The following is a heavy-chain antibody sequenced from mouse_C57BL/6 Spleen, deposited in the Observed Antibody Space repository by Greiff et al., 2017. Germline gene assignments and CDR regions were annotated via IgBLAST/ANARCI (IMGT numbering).Heavy chain of an antibody. J-gene: IGHJ2*01. CDR1: GYTFTSYW. Sequence: VQLQQSGAEPVKPGASVKMSCKASGYTFTSYWITWVKQRPGQGLEWTGDIYPGSGSTNYNEKFKSKATLTVDTSSSTAYVQLSSLTSEDSAVYYCARDVYPGCWGQGTTLAVSS. D-gene: IGHD1-2*01. CDR2: IYPGSGST. V-gene: IGHV1-55*01. CDR3: ARDVYPGC.